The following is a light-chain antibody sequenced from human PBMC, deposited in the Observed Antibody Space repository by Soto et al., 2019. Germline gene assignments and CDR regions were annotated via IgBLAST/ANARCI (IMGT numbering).Light chain of an antibody. Sequence: QSVLTQPSSASGTPGQRVTISCSGSSSNIGENTVTWFQQLPGTAPKPLIYKNNQRPSGVPDRFSGSKSGTSASLAISGLQSEDEADYYCAAWDDSLNGQVFGSGTKVTVL. CDR1: SSNIGENT. CDR2: KNN. CDR3: AAWDDSLNGQV. V-gene: IGLV1-44*01. J-gene: IGLJ1*01.